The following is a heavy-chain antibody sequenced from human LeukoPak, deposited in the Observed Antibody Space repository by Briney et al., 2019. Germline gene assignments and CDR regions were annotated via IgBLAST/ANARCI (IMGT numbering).Heavy chain of an antibody. V-gene: IGHV1-69*04. D-gene: IGHD2-2*01. CDR3: ARVRVDCSSTSCFDAFDI. J-gene: IGHJ3*02. Sequence: KISCKGSGYSFTSYWIAWVRQMPGKGLEWMGIIPILGIANYAQKFQGRVTITADKSTSTAYMELSSLRSEDTAVYYCARVRVDCSSTSCFDAFDIWGQGTMVTVSS. CDR1: GYSFTSYW. CDR2: IIPILGIA.